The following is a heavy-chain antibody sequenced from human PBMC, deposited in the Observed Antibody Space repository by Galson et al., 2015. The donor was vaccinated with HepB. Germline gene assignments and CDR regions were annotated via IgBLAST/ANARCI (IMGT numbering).Heavy chain of an antibody. J-gene: IGHJ4*02. V-gene: IGHV4-31*03. CDR3: ARDSDSSSSFGY. CDR2: IYYSGST. CDR1: GGSISSGGYY. Sequence: TLSLPCTVSGGSISSGGYYWSWIRQHPGKGLEWIGYIYYSGSTYYNPSLKSRVTISVDTSKNQFSLKLSSVTAADTAVYYCARDSDSSSSFGYWGQGTLVTVSS. D-gene: IGHD6-13*01.